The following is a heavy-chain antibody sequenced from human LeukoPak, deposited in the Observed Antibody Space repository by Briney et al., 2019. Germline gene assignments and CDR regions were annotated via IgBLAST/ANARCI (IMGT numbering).Heavy chain of an antibody. D-gene: IGHD5-18*01. Sequence: PSETLSLTCTVSGGSISSYYWSWIRQPPGKGREWIGYIYYSGSTNYNPSLKSRVTISVDTSKNQFSLKLSSVTAADTAVYYCARVVGNSYGAEGYYYYGMDVWGQGTTVTVSS. CDR2: IYYSGST. J-gene: IGHJ6*02. CDR3: ARVVGNSYGAEGYYYYGMDV. CDR1: GGSISSYY. V-gene: IGHV4-59*01.